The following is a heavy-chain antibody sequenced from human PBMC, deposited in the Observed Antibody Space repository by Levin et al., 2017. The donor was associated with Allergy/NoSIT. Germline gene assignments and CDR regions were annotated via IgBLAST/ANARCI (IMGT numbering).Heavy chain of an antibody. CDR1: GFTLNSYA. D-gene: IGHD1-26*01. J-gene: IGHJ4*02. V-gene: IGHV3-23*01. CDR3: AKDQSGSYWPGGEFDY. CDR2: ITGSGGYT. Sequence: GGSLRLSCAASGFTLNSYAMSWVRQTPRKGLEWVSAITGSGGYTHYADSVKGRFTVSRDTSTNTLYLQMSGLRADDTAIYYCAKDQSGSYWPGGEFDYWGQGILVIVSS.